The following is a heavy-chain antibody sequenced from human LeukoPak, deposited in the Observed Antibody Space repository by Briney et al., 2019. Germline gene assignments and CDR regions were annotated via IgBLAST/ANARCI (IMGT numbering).Heavy chain of an antibody. V-gene: IGHV4-59*12. J-gene: IGHJ4*02. CDR1: GGSISSYY. D-gene: IGHD2-8*01. CDR2: IYYSGST. CDR3: ARVRSDCTNGVCSMLDY. Sequence: SETLSLTCTVSGGSISSYYWSWIRQPPGKGLEWIGYIYYSGSTNYNPSLKSRVTISVDTSKNQFSLKLSSVTAADTAVYYCARVRSDCTNGVCSMLDYWGQGTLVTVSS.